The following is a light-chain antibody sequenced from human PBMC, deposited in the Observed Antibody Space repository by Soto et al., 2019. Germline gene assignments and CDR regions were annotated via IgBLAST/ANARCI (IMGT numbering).Light chain of an antibody. V-gene: IGKV3-11*01. CDR2: DAS. J-gene: IGKJ4*01. Sequence: LVLTQSPATLSLSPGERATLSCRASQSVSSYLAWYQQKPGQAPRLLIYDASNRATGIPARFSGSGSGTDFTLTISSLEPEDFAVYYCQQRSNWPLTFGGGTQVDIK. CDR1: QSVSSY. CDR3: QQRSNWPLT.